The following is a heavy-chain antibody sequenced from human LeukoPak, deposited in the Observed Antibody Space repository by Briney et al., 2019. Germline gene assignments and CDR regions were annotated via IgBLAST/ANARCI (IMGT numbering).Heavy chain of an antibody. CDR3: AIRAITMVRGASMDV. Sequence: SVKVSCKASGGTFSSYAISWVRQAPGQGLEWMGGIIPIFGTANYAQKLQGRVTITADESTSTAYMELSSLRSEDTAVYYCAIRAITMVRGASMDVWGQGTTVTVSS. CDR1: GGTFSSYA. J-gene: IGHJ6*02. V-gene: IGHV1-69*13. D-gene: IGHD3-10*01. CDR2: IIPIFGTA.